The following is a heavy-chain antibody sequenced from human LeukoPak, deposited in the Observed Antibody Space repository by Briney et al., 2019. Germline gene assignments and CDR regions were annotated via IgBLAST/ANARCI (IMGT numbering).Heavy chain of an antibody. CDR3: AKGSQQLDRYYFDY. CDR2: ISGSGGNT. J-gene: IGHJ4*02. CDR1: GFTFSGYA. Sequence: PGGSLRLSCAASGFTFSGYAMNWVRQAPGKGLEWVSAISGSGGNTYYADSVKGRFTISRDNSKNTLYLQMNSLRAEDTAVYYCAKGSQQLDRYYFDYWGQGTLVTVSS. D-gene: IGHD6-13*01. V-gene: IGHV3-23*01.